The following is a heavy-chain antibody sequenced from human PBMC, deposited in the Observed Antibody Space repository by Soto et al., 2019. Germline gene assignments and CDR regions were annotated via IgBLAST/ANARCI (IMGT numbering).Heavy chain of an antibody. V-gene: IGHV4-39*01. D-gene: IGHD6-19*01. CDR2: IYYSGST. CDR1: GGSISSSSYY. J-gene: IGHJ5*02. CDR3: ASPHRYSSGWSWFDP. Sequence: SETLSLTCTVFGGSISSSSYYWGWIRQPPGKGLEWIGSIYYSGSTYYNPSLKSRVTISVDTSKNQFSLKLSSVTAADTAVYYCASPHRYSSGWSWFDPWGQGTLVTLSS.